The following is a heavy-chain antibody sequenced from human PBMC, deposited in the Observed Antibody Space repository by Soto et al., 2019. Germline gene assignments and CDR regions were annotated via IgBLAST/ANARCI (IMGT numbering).Heavy chain of an antibody. J-gene: IGHJ4*02. V-gene: IGHV4-34*01. CDR1: GGSFSGYY. CDR2: INHSGST. D-gene: IGHD5-18*01. Sequence: ASETLSLTCAVYGGSFSGYYWSWIRQPPGKGLEWIGEINHSGSTNYNPSLKSRVTISVDTSKNQFSLKLSSVTAADTAVYYCARMGGRGYSYGYDYWGQGTLVTVSS. CDR3: ARMGGRGYSYGYDY.